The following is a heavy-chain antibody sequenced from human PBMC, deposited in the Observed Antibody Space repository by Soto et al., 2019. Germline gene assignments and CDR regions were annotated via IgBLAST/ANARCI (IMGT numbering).Heavy chain of an antibody. V-gene: IGHV5-51*01. D-gene: IGHD4-17*01. Sequence: PGESLKISCKGSGYSFTSYWIGWVRQMPGKGLEWMGIIYPGDSDTRYSPSFQGQVTISADKSISTAYLQWSSLKASDTAMYYCARHIDYGDYASGWGYYYYYYGMDVWGQGTTVTVSS. CDR1: GYSFTSYW. CDR2: IYPGDSDT. J-gene: IGHJ6*02. CDR3: ARHIDYGDYASGWGYYYYYYGMDV.